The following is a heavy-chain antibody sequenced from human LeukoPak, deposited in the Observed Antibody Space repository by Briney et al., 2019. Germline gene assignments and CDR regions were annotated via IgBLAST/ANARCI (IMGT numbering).Heavy chain of an antibody. J-gene: IGHJ4*02. Sequence: GASAKVSCTAFGYTFTNYGIRWVRQAPGQGLEWMGWISGYNGNTNYAQKFQGRITMTTDTSTSTGYMELRSLRSDDTAVYYCARDLKMGYSSGRYSWGTGSSNDYWGQGTLVTVSS. V-gene: IGHV1-18*01. CDR3: ARDLKMGYSSGRYSWGTGSSNDY. CDR1: GYTFTNYG. CDR2: ISGYNGNT. D-gene: IGHD6-19*01.